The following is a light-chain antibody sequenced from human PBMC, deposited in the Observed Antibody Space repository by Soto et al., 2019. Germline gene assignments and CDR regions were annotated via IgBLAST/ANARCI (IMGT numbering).Light chain of an antibody. J-gene: IGKJ3*01. V-gene: IGKV3-20*01. CDR2: GVS. CDR3: QQYGDSPFT. Sequence: EIVLTQSPGTLSFSPGERATLTCRASQSVSYNCLAWFQQKPGQAPRLLIYGVSSRAPGITDRFSGSGSGTDFTLTISRLEPEDFAVYYCQQYGDSPFTFGPGTKVDLK. CDR1: QSVSYNC.